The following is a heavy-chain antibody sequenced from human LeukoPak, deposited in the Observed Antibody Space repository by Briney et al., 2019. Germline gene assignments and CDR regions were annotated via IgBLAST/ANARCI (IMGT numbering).Heavy chain of an antibody. J-gene: IGHJ6*03. D-gene: IGHD3-10*01. V-gene: IGHV3-7*01. CDR2: RKRDGSEK. Sequence: PGGSLRLSCAASGSTCSPGKGLEWVANRKRDGSEKYYADSVKGRFSTSRDNDKKSLCLQVNSLRAGDTAVYYCARDGGFGDASLYYMDVWGTGTAVTVSS. CDR3: ARDGGFGDASLYYMDV. CDR1: GSTCS.